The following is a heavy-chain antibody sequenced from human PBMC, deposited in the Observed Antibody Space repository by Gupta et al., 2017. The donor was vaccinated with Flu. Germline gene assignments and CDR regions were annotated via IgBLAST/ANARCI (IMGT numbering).Heavy chain of an antibody. CDR3: ARDKQPPRDYYYYGMDV. J-gene: IGHJ6*02. CDR2: IKHSGST. CDR1: GGSFSGYY. Sequence: QVQLQQWGAGLLKPSETLSLTCAVYGGSFSGYYWSWIRQPPGKGLEWIGEIKHSGSTNYNPSLKSRVTISVDTSKNQFSLKLSSVTAADTAVYYCARDKQPPRDYYYYGMDVWGQGTTVTVSS. V-gene: IGHV4-34*01. D-gene: IGHD6-13*01.